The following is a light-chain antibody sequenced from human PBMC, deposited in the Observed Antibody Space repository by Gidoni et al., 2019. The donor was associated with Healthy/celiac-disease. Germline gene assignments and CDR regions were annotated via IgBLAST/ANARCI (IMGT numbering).Light chain of an antibody. CDR1: QSISSY. Sequence: IQMTQPPSSLSASVGDRVTITCRASQSISSYLNWYQQKPGKAPKLLIYAASILQSGVPSRFSGSGSETDFTLTISSLQPEDFATYYCQQSYSTPQTFGQGTKLEIK. V-gene: IGKV1-39*01. CDR3: QQSYSTPQT. J-gene: IGKJ2*01. CDR2: AAS.